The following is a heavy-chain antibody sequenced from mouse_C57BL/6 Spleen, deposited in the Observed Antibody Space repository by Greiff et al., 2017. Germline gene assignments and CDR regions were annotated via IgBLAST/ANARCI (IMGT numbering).Heavy chain of an antibody. CDR3: ARDEGDYYGSSYDWYFDV. CDR1: GFTFSSYA. D-gene: IGHD1-1*01. V-gene: IGHV5-4*01. Sequence: EVKLVESGGGLVKPGGSLKLSCAASGFTFSSYAMSWVRQTPEKRLEWVATISDGGSYTYYPDNVKGRFTISRDNAKNNLYLQMSHLKSEDTAMYYCARDEGDYYGSSYDWYFDVWGTGTTVTVSS. J-gene: IGHJ1*03. CDR2: ISDGGSYT.